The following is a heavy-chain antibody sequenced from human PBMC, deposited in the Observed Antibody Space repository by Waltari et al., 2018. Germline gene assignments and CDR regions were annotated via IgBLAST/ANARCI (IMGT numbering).Heavy chain of an antibody. V-gene: IGHV3-72*01. CDR2: TRNKANSYTT. CDR3: TRDGRRSI. D-gene: IGHD6-6*01. J-gene: IGHJ3*02. Sequence: EVQLVESGGGLVQPGGSLRLSCAASGFTFSDHYMDWVRQAPGKGLEWVGRTRNKANSYTTEYAASVKGRFTISRDDSKSIAYLQMNSLKTEDTAVYYCTRDGRRSIWGQGTMVTVSS. CDR1: GFTFSDHY.